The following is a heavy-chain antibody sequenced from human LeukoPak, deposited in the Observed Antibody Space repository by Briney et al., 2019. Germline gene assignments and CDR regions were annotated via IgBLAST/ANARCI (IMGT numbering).Heavy chain of an antibody. CDR1: GFTVSGTH. Sequence: GGSLRLSCSASGFTVSGTHMSWVRQAPGKGLEWVSAMYTGGTTSYADSVTGRFTVSRDTSRNPLFLHMNSLRAEDTAVYYCAKDEATSGGGLASWGQGTLVIVSS. V-gene: IGHV3-53*01. D-gene: IGHD3-16*01. CDR2: MYTGGTT. CDR3: AKDEATSGGGLAS. J-gene: IGHJ5*01.